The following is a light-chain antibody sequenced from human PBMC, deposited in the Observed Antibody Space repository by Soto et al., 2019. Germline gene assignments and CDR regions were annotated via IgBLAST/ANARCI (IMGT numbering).Light chain of an antibody. Sequence: EIVLTQSPGTLSLSPGERATLSCRASQSVSSSYLVWYQQKPGQAPRLLIYGASSRATGIPDRFSGSGSGTDFTLTISRLEPEDFAVYYCQQYDGSSWTFGRGTKVEIK. V-gene: IGKV3-20*01. J-gene: IGKJ1*01. CDR2: GAS. CDR3: QQYDGSSWT. CDR1: QSVSSSY.